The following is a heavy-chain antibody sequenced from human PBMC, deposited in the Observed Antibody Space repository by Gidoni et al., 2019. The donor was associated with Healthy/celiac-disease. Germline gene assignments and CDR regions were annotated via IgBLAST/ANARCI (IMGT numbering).Heavy chain of an antibody. D-gene: IGHD1-26*01. CDR3: AREVYSGSTYFDY. CDR1: GGTFSSYA. V-gene: IGHV1-69*04. Sequence: QLVQSGAEVKKPGSSVKVSCKASGGTFSSYAISWVRQAPGQGLEWMGRIIPILGMANYAQKFQGRVTITADNSTSTAYMELSSLRSEDTSVYYCAREVYSGSTYFDYWGQGTLVTVSS. CDR2: IIPILGMA. J-gene: IGHJ4*02.